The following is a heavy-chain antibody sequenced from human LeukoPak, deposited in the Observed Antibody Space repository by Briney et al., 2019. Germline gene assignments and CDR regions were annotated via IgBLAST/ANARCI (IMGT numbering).Heavy chain of an antibody. V-gene: IGHV1-46*01. CDR2: INPSGGST. D-gene: IGHD3-9*01. J-gene: IGHJ4*02. CDR1: GHTFTSYY. Sequence: ASVKVSCKASGHTFTSYYMHWVRQAPGQGLEWMGIINPSGGSTSYAQKFQGRVTMTRDMSTSTVYMELSSLRSEDTAVYYCASAKGDILTVFDYWGQGTLVTVSS. CDR3: ASAKGDILTVFDY.